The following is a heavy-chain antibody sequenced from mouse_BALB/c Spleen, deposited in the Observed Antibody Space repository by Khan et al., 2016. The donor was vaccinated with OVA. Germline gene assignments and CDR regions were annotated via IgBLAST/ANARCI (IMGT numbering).Heavy chain of an antibody. CDR2: ISYSGVT. CDR1: GYSITSNYA. V-gene: IGHV3-2*02. Sequence: EVQLQESGPGLVKPSQSLSLTCTVSGYSITSNYAWSWIRQFPGNKLEWMGHISYSGVTSHNPSLKSRILVTRDTSENQFFLQLTSVTTENTATYSCARPNYYGYALDYWGQGTSVTVSS. J-gene: IGHJ4*01. D-gene: IGHD1-1*01. CDR3: ARPNYYGYALDY.